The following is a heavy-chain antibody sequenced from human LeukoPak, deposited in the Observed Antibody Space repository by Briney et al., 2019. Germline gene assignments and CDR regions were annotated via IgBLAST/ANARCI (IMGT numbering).Heavy chain of an antibody. CDR2: INHSGST. D-gene: IGHD6-19*01. J-gene: IGHJ5*02. CDR1: GGSFSDYY. V-gene: IGHV4-34*01. CDR3: AKGHPYSSGWYWSHWFDP. Sequence: PSETLSLTCAVYGGSFSDYYWTWIRQPPGKGLEWIGEINHSGSTNYNPSLKSRVTISVDTSKKQFFLRLSSVTAADTAVYYCAKGHPYSSGWYWSHWFDPWGQGTLVTVSS.